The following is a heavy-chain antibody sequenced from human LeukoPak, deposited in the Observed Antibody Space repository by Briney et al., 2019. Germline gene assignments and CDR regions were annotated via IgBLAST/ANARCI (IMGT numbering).Heavy chain of an antibody. CDR2: MNPYSGGT. CDR1: GYTFTGYY. J-gene: IGHJ4*02. D-gene: IGHD2-15*01. Sequence: ASVMVSCKASGYTFTGYYMHWVRQAPGQGLEWMGWMNPYSGGTNYAQKFQGRVTMTRDTSISTAYMELRRLSSDDTAIYYCARPYCNGGSCHDYFDYWGQGTLVYVSS. CDR3: ARPYCNGGSCHDYFDY. V-gene: IGHV1-2*02.